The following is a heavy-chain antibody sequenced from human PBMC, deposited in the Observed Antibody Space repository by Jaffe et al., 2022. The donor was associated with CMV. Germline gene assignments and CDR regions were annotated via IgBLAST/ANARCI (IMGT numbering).Heavy chain of an antibody. J-gene: IGHJ4*02. D-gene: IGHD3-10*01. CDR1: GYTFVSHD. Sequence: QVQLVQSGGEVKKPGASVKVSCKTSGYTFVSHDIAWVRQAPGQGLEWLGRATVYNGNTIYVRQLQDRVTMTTDTSTSTAYMELRSLRSDDTAVYYCARAGVVGGLDHWGQGTLVTVSS. CDR3: ARAGVVGGLDH. V-gene: IGHV1-18*01. CDR2: ATVYNGNT.